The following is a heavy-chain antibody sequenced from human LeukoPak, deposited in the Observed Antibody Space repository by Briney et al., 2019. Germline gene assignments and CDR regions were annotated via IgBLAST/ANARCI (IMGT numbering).Heavy chain of an antibody. Sequence: SETLSLTCAVYGGSFSGYYWSWIRQPPGKGLEWIGEINHSGSTNYNPSLKGRVTISVDTSKNQFYLKLSSVTAADTAVYYCARPGIAAVGTRKWFDPWGQGTLVTVSS. CDR2: INHSGST. V-gene: IGHV4-34*01. J-gene: IGHJ5*02. CDR3: ARPGIAAVGTRKWFDP. D-gene: IGHD6-13*01. CDR1: GGSFSGYY.